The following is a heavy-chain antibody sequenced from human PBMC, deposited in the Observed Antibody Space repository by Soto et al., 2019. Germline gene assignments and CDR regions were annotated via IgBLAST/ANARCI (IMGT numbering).Heavy chain of an antibody. V-gene: IGHV4-31*03. Sequence: QVQLQESGPGLVKPSQTLSLTCTVSGGSISSGGYYWSWIRQHPGKGMDWIGYIYYSGSTYYNPSHNSRVTIPVDTSKNQFSLKLSSVTAADTGVDYCARVESTYSSSWYECYYGMGVWGQGTTVTVSS. J-gene: IGHJ6*02. D-gene: IGHD6-13*01. CDR2: IYYSGST. CDR3: ARVESTYSSSWYECYYGMGV. CDR1: GGSISSGGYY.